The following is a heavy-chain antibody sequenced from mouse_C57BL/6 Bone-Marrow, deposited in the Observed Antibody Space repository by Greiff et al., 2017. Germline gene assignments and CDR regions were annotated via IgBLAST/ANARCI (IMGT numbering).Heavy chain of an antibody. Sequence: VQLQQPGAELLRPGASVKLSCTASGFNIKDDYMHWVAQRPEQGLEWIGWIDPENVVTEYASKFQGKATITADPSSNTAYLQLSSLTAEDTAVYYCKGYAMDCWGQGTSVTVSS. CDR1: GFNIKDDY. J-gene: IGHJ4*01. V-gene: IGHV14-4*01. CDR2: IDPENVVT. CDR3: KGYAMDC.